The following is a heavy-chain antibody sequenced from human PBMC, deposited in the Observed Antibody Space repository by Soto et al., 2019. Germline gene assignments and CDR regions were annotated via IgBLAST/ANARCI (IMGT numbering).Heavy chain of an antibody. J-gene: IGHJ4*02. CDR2: IDYNGVT. CDR1: GCSIYRSGYY. CDR3: GKVLVGATGHTDSDY. Sequence: XETLCLTCTVAGCSIYRSGYYWGWIRQPPGRGLEWIGNIDYNGVTYSNPSLKSRVTISRDTSKNQFSLKLTSVTAADTALYYCGKVLVGATGHTDSDYWGPGTLVTVSS. D-gene: IGHD2-15*01. V-gene: IGHV4-39*01.